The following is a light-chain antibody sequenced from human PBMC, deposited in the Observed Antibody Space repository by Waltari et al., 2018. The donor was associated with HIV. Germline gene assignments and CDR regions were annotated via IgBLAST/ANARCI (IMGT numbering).Light chain of an antibody. Sequence: DIVLTQSPGTLSLSQGQRAPLSCRASLSVRSNYLAWYQQKPGQAPRLLIYGASTRATGIPDRFSGSGSGTDFTLTISRLEPEDFAVYYCQQYTNSAFTFGPGTKVDIK. J-gene: IGKJ3*01. CDR2: GAS. CDR1: LSVRSNY. V-gene: IGKV3-20*01. CDR3: QQYTNSAFT.